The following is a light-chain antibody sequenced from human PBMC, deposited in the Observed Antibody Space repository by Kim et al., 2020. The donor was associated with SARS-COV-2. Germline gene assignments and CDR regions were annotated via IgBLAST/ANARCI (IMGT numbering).Light chain of an antibody. Sequence: PGARATLSCRASQSVSSNLAWYQQKPGQAPRLLIYGASTRATGIPARFSGSGSGTEFTLTISSLQSEDFAVYYCQQYNNWPPTYTFGQGTKLEI. V-gene: IGKV3-15*01. CDR2: GAS. CDR3: QQYNNWPPTYT. CDR1: QSVSSN. J-gene: IGKJ2*01.